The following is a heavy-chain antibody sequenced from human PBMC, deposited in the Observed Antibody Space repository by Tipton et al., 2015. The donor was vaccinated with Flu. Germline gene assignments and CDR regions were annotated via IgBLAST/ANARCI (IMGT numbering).Heavy chain of an antibody. D-gene: IGHD2-8*01. V-gene: IGHV3-30*18. CDR2: ISSDGNEI. J-gene: IGHJ6*02. CDR1: GFTFSSYG. Sequence: SLRLSCAVSGFTFSSYGMHWVRQAPGKGLEWVAVISSDGNEINYADFVKGRFTISRDSSRNTLYLQMNSLRVEDTAVYFCAKRMGYYYYAMDVWGQGTTVIVSS. CDR3: AKRMGYYYYAMDV.